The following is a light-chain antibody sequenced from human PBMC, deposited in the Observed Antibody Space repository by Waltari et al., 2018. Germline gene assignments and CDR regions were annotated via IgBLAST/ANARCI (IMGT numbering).Light chain of an antibody. Sequence: QSGLTQPPAVSGAPGPRVTISCTGSSSNIRAGSDVHWYQLLPGAAPNLLIYGNNNRPSGVPDRFSGSKSGTSASLAITGLQAEDEADYYCQSYDSSLIASVFGGGTKLSVL. CDR2: GNN. V-gene: IGLV1-40*01. CDR1: SSNIRAGSD. CDR3: QSYDSSLIASV. J-gene: IGLJ2*01.